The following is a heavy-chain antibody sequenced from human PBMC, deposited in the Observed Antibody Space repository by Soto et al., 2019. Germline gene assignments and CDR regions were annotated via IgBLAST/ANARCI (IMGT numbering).Heavy chain of an antibody. Sequence: QVQLVQSGAEVKKPGSSVKVSCKASGGTFSSYAISWVRQAPGQGLEWMGGIIPIFGTANYAQKFQGRVTXTXXXSXRTAYMELSSLRSEDTAVYYCARDDVDTAMPYGMDVWGQGTTVTVSS. J-gene: IGHJ6*02. CDR2: IIPIFGTA. D-gene: IGHD5-18*01. CDR3: ARDDVDTAMPYGMDV. V-gene: IGHV1-69*05. CDR1: GGTFSSYA.